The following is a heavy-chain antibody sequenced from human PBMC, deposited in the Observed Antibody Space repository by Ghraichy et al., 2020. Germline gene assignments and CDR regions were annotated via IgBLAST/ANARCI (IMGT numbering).Heavy chain of an antibody. J-gene: IGHJ6*02. CDR2: IRSKAYGGTT. V-gene: IGHV3-49*04. CDR1: GFTFGDYA. D-gene: IGHD4-17*01. CDR3: TRGNDYGDYGVVKSYYYYYGMDV. Sequence: SCTASGFTFGDYAMSWVRQAPGKGLEWVGFIRSKAYGGTTEYAASVKGRFTISRDDSKSIAYLQMNSLKTEDTAVYYCTRGNDYGDYGVVKSYYYYYGMDVWGQGTTVTVSS.